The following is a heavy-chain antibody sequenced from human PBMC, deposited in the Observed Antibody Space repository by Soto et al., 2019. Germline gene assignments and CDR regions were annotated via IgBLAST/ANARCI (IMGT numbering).Heavy chain of an antibody. Sequence: SETLSLTCAVYGGSFSGYYWSWIRQPPGKGLEWIGEINHSGSTNYNPSLKSRVTMSVDTSKNQFSLKLSSVTAADTAVYYCARVKGTVVVVAAIRYYYYGMDVWGQGTTVTVSS. D-gene: IGHD2-15*01. CDR2: INHSGST. CDR1: GGSFSGYY. CDR3: ARVKGTVVVVAAIRYYYYGMDV. J-gene: IGHJ6*02. V-gene: IGHV4-34*01.